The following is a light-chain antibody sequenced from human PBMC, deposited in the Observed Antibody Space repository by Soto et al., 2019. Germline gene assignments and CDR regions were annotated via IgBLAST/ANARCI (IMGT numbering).Light chain of an antibody. J-gene: IGLJ1*01. CDR1: KSDIGVYDF. CDR2: RNT. Sequence: QSALTQPPSASGSPGQSVTISCTGTKSDIGVYDFVSWYQQLPGTVPKLLIYRNTYRPSGVPDRFSGSRSATSASLTITGLQAEDEADYYCQSYDRSLSGSFFGTGTKLTVL. V-gene: IGLV1-40*01. CDR3: QSYDRSLSGSF.